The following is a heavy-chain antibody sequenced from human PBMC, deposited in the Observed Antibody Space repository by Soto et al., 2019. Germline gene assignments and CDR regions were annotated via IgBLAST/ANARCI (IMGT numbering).Heavy chain of an antibody. Sequence: EVQLVESGGGLVQPGGSLRLSCAASGFTLRDYWMSWVRQAPGKGLEWVANIKQDGSEIYYVDSVAGRFTISRDNAKTSLFLQMNSLRAEDTAVYYCLITTSAFDIWGQGTLVTVSS. CDR1: GFTLRDYW. J-gene: IGHJ3*02. D-gene: IGHD4-4*01. CDR2: IKQDGSEI. CDR3: LITTSAFDI. V-gene: IGHV3-7*01.